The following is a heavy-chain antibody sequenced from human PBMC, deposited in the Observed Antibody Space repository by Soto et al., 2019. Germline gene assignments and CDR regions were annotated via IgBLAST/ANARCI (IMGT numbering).Heavy chain of an antibody. J-gene: IGHJ4*02. CDR2: ISGRGGST. Sequence: PGGSLRLSCAASGFTFSSYAMSWVRQAPGKGLEWVSAISGRGGSTYYADSVKGRLTISRDNSKNTLYLQMNSLRAEDTAVYYCAKDPLPPIFGVVTPLYTPYFDYWGQGTLVTVSS. CDR1: GFTFSSYA. D-gene: IGHD3-3*01. CDR3: AKDPLPPIFGVVTPLYTPYFDY. V-gene: IGHV3-23*01.